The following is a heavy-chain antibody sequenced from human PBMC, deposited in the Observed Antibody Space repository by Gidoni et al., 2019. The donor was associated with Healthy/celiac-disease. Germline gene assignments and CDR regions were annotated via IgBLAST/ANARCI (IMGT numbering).Heavy chain of an antibody. Sequence: EVQLVESGGGLIKPGGSLRLSCAASGFTVSSSYINWVRQAPGKGLQWVSVIYSGGSTYYADSVKGRFTISRDNSKNTLYLQMNSLRAEDTAVYYCARDPWFGEGFDYWGQGTLVTVSS. D-gene: IGHD3-10*01. CDR2: IYSGGST. CDR3: ARDPWFGEGFDY. J-gene: IGHJ4*02. CDR1: GFTVSSSY. V-gene: IGHV3-53*01.